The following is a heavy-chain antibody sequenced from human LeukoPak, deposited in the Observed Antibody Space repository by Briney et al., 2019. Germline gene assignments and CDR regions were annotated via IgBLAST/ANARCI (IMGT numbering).Heavy chain of an antibody. D-gene: IGHD3-3*01. V-gene: IGHV4-30-4*01. CDR3: AREFTYDPFDI. Sequence: SETLSLTCTVSGGSISSGSYYWSWIRQPPGKGLEWIGYIYYSGNTYYNPSLKSRVTISVDTSKNQFSLKLSSVTAADTAVYYCAREFTYDPFDIWGQGTMVTVSS. CDR1: GGSISSGSYY. CDR2: IYYSGNT. J-gene: IGHJ3*02.